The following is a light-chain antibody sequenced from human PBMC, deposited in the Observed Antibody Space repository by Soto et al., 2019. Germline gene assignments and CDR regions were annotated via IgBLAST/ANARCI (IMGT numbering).Light chain of an antibody. CDR2: GAS. CDR3: QQYESQLTWT. CDR1: QSGGSNY. V-gene: IGKV3-20*01. Sequence: EVVLTQSPGTLSLSPGERGTLSCRASQSGGSNYLAWYQHKPGQAPRLLIYGASSRAPGIPDRFSGSGSGTDFTLTISRLEPEDFAVYYCQQYESQLTWTFGQGTNVDSK. J-gene: IGKJ1*01.